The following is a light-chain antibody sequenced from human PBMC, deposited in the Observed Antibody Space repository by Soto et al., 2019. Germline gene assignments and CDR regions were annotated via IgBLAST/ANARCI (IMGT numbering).Light chain of an antibody. CDR2: GVS. CDR1: ESLFGF. Sequence: DIVLTQSPATLSVSPGDRVTLSCRASESLFGFLAWYQQKPGQAPRFLMYGVSTRASGIPSRFSGGGSATDFTLTISSLQSEDSAFYFCQSYSELPFASGLGTRLEI. J-gene: IGKJ2*01. V-gene: IGKV3-15*01. CDR3: QSYSELPFA.